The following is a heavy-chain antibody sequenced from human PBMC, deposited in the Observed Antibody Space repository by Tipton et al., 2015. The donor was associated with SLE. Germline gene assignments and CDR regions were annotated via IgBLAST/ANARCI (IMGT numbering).Heavy chain of an antibody. V-gene: IGHV4-39*02. J-gene: IGHJ4*02. CDR1: GGSISSSSYY. CDR3: ARDLGSSGSFDY. Sequence: TLSLTCTVSGGSISSSSYYWGWIRQPPGKGLEWIGSIYYSGSTYYNPSLKSRVTISVDTSKNHFSLKLSSVTAADTAVYYCARDLGSSGSFDYWGQGTLVTVSS. CDR2: IYYSGST. D-gene: IGHD6-13*01.